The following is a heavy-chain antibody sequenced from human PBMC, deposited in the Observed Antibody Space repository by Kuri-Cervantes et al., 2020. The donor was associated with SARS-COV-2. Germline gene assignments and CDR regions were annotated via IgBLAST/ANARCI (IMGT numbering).Heavy chain of an antibody. V-gene: IGHV3-30*01. CDR2: ISYDGSNK. CDR3: ARDTGGSIDP. D-gene: IGHD2-8*02. Sequence: GGSLRLSCAASGFTFSSYAMHWVRQAPGKGLEWVAVISYDGSNKYYADSVKGRFTISRDNSKNTLYLQMNSLRAEDTAVYYCARDTGGSIDPWGQGTLVTVSS. CDR1: GFTFSSYA. J-gene: IGHJ5*02.